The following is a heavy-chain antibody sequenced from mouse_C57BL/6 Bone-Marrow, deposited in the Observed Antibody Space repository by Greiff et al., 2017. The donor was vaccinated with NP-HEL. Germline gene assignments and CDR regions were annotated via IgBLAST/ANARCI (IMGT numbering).Heavy chain of an antibody. CDR1: GYTFTSYW. CDR2: IFPGNSDN. D-gene: IGHD1-1*01. Sequence: EVQLQQSGTVLARPGASVTMSCKTSGYTFTSYWLHCVKQRPGQGLVWIVAIFPGNSDNSYNQKLKSKTKLTPVTSASTAYIELSSLTNADSAVYSCTRDYYYASTAWFAYWGQGTLVTVSA. V-gene: IGHV1-5*01. CDR3: TRDYYYASTAWFAY. J-gene: IGHJ3*01.